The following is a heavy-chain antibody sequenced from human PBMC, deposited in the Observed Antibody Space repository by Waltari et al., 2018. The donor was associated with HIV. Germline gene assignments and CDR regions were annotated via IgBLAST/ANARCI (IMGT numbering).Heavy chain of an antibody. CDR3: ASASRDTAMGAFDI. CDR1: GGTFSNSA. Sequence: QVQPVQSGAEVKKPGSSVKVSCKASGGTFSNSAINWVRQAPGQGLEWMGGIIPSCGSPNDAQKFQGRVTITADESTSTVYMKLSSLRSEDTAVYYCASASRDTAMGAFDIWGQGTMVTVSS. D-gene: IGHD5-18*01. CDR2: IIPSCGSP. J-gene: IGHJ3*02. V-gene: IGHV1-69*01.